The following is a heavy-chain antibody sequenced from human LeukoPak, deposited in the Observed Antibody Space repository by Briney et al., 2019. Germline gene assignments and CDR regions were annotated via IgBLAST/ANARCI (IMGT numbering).Heavy chain of an antibody. Sequence: GGSLRLSCTASGFTFSNYAMNWVHQAPGKGLEWVSGISGSGARTYFAVSVKGRFTISRDNSRNTQYLQMNILRAEDTAVYYCAKGTVTLAGDDAFDVWGQGTMVTVSS. J-gene: IGHJ3*01. CDR3: AKGTVTLAGDDAFDV. CDR2: ISGSGART. D-gene: IGHD6-19*01. CDR1: GFTFSNYA. V-gene: IGHV3-23*01.